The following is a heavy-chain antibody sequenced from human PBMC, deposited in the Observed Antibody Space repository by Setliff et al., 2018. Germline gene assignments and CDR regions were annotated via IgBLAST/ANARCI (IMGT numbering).Heavy chain of an antibody. CDR1: GYTFTTYY. CDR3: ARESTAKNFWGEYSDY. J-gene: IGHJ4*02. Sequence: ASVKVSCKASGYTFTTYYMHWVRQAPGQGLEWMGVINPSDGSTTYAQRFQGRVKMTRDTSTNTVYMQLSSLRSEDTAVYYCARESTAKNFWGEYSDYWGQGTLVTVS. D-gene: IGHD3-3*01. CDR2: INPSDGST. V-gene: IGHV1-46*01.